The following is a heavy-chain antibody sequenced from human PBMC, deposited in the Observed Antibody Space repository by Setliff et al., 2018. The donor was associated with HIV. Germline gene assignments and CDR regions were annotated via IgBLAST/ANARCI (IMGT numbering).Heavy chain of an antibody. CDR1: GLTFSNYW. D-gene: IGHD3-22*01. CDR3: ATNSDTSGYPPPPFDY. J-gene: IGHJ4*02. Sequence: GGSLRLSCAASGLTFSNYWMHWVRQAPGKGLEWVSRIDSDETTKLYADSVKGRFTISRDNSKDTVFLQLSSLTVDDTAVYYCATNSDTSGYPPPPFDYWGQGTLVTVSS. CDR2: IDSDETTK. V-gene: IGHV3-74*01.